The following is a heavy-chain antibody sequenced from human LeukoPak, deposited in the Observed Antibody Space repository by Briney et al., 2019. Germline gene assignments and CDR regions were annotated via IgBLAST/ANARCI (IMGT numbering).Heavy chain of an antibody. D-gene: IGHD3-16*02. J-gene: IGHJ4*02. V-gene: IGHV4-30-4*01. CDR1: GGSISSGDYY. Sequence: SQTLSLTCTVSGGSISSGDYYWSWIRQPPGKGLEWIGYIYYSGSTYYNPSLKSRVTISVDTSKNQFSLKLSSVTAAHTAVYYCARLGGVIAIDYWGQGTLVTVSS. CDR2: IYYSGST. CDR3: ARLGGVIAIDY.